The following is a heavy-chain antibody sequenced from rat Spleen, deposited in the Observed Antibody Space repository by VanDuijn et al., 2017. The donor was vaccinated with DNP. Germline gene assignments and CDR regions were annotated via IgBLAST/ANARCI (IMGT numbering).Heavy chain of an antibody. D-gene: IGHD1-6*01. J-gene: IGHJ2*01. V-gene: IGHV3-1*01. Sequence: EVQLQESGSGLVKPSQSLSLTCSVTGYSITSNYWGWIRKFPGNKMEYIGHISYSGGNSYNPSFKSRISITRDTSKNQFFLQLNSLTTDDTATYYCTRGFPPDYWGQGVMVTVSS. CDR1: GYSITSNY. CDR3: TRGFPPDY. CDR2: ISYSGGN.